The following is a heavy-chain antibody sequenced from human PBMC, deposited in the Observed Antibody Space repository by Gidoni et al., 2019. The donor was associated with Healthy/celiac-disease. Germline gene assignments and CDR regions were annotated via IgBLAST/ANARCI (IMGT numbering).Heavy chain of an antibody. D-gene: IGHD3-22*01. V-gene: IGHV3-74*01. J-gene: IGHJ4*02. Sequence: EVQLVESGGGLVQPGGSVRLSWAAPGFTFSSYWMHWVRQAPGKGLVWVSHINSDGSSTNYADSVKGRFTISRDNAKNTLYLQMNSLRADDTAVYYCARAGYYDSIDYWGQGTLVTVSS. CDR2: INSDGSST. CDR1: GFTFSSYW. CDR3: ARAGYYDSIDY.